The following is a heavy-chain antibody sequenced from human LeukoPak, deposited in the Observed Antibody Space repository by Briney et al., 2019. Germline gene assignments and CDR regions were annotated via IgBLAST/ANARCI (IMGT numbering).Heavy chain of an antibody. CDR2: IQSVSLTI. Sequence: GGSLRLSCAASGFRFSDYNMNWVRQVPGKGLEWVSYIQSVSLTIYYLDSVKGRFTISRDNAKNSLFLQMNSLRVKDTAVYYCARGLYRYSSGWHFDYWGQGILVTVSS. CDR1: GFRFSDYN. D-gene: IGHD6-19*01. CDR3: ARGLYRYSSGWHFDY. V-gene: IGHV3-48*04. J-gene: IGHJ4*02.